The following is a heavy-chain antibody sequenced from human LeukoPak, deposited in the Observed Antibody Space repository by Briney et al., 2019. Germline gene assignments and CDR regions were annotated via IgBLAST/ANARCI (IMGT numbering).Heavy chain of an antibody. Sequence: GGPLRPSCAAPGFTFSSYAMHWVRQAPGKGLEYVSAISSNGGRTYYANSVKGRLTISRANSKNTLYIRMGRMTHEDMAVSYCATSSSWSLRYFQHWGQGTLVTASS. CDR1: GFTFSSYA. D-gene: IGHD6-13*01. CDR3: ATSSSWSLRYFQH. V-gene: IGHV3-64*01. J-gene: IGHJ1*01. CDR2: ISSNGGRT.